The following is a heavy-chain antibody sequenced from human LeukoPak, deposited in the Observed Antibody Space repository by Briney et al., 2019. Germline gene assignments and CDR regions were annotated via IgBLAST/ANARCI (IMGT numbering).Heavy chain of an antibody. J-gene: IGHJ4*02. CDR1: GGTFSSYA. Sequence: SVKVSCKASGGTFSSYAISWVRQAPGQGLEWMGGITPIFGTANYAQKFQGRVTITTDESTSTAYMELSSLRSEDTAVYYCARGVAAAGTEWGQGTLVTVSS. CDR3: ARGVAAAGTE. D-gene: IGHD6-13*01. CDR2: ITPIFGTA. V-gene: IGHV1-69*05.